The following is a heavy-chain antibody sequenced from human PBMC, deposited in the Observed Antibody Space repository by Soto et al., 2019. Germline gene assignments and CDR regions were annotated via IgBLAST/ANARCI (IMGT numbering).Heavy chain of an antibody. CDR3: ARESLIAAAAIDY. D-gene: IGHD6-13*01. CDR1: GFTFSSYA. V-gene: IGHV3-30-3*01. J-gene: IGHJ4*02. CDR2: ISYDGGNK. Sequence: QVQLVESGGGVVQPGRSLRLSCAASGFTFSSYAMHWVRQAPGKGLEWVAVISYDGGNKYYADSVKGRFTISRDNSKNTLYLQMNSLRAEDTAVYYCARESLIAAAAIDYWGQGTLVTVSS.